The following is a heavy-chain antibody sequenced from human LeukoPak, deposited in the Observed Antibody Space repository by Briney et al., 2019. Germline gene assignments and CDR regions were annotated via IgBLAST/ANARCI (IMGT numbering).Heavy chain of an antibody. V-gene: IGHV1-69*05. J-gene: IGHJ4*02. Sequence: SVKVSCKASGGTFSSYAISWVRQAPGQGLEWMGGIVPIFGTANYAQKFQGRVTITTDESTSTAYMELSSLRSEDTAVYYCARVRDCGGDCYTDYFDYWGQGTLVTVSS. CDR3: ARVRDCGGDCYTDYFDY. CDR1: GGTFSSYA. CDR2: IVPIFGTA. D-gene: IGHD2-21*02.